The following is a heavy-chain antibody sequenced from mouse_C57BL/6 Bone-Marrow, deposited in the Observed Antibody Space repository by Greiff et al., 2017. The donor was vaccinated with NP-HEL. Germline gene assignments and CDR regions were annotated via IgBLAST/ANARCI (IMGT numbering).Heavy chain of an antibody. J-gene: IGHJ4*01. CDR2: INPNYGTT. CDR3: AISYYGNSYYYAMDY. CDR1: GYSFTDYN. V-gene: IGHV1-39*01. Sequence: EVQLQQSGPELVKPGASVKISCKASGYSFTDYNMNWVKQSNGKSLEWIGVINPNYGTTSYNQKFKGKATLTVDQSSSTAYMQLNSLTSEDSAVYYCAISYYGNSYYYAMDYWGQGTSVTVSS. D-gene: IGHD2-1*01.